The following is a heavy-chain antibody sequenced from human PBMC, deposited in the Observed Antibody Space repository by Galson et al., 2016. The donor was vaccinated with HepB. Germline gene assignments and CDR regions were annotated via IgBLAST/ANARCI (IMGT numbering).Heavy chain of an antibody. CDR1: GFTFSSF. CDR2: ISFDESTQ. V-gene: IGHV3-30*04. Sequence: SLRLSCAASGFTFSSFHWVRQAPGKGLEWVAAISFDESTQYYADSVKGRFTISRDNSKITLHLQMTTLRPEDTAVYYCARTRGKVRSPYGIDYWGQGTLVTVSS. J-gene: IGHJ4*02. CDR3: ARTRGKVRSPYGIDY. D-gene: IGHD3-10*01.